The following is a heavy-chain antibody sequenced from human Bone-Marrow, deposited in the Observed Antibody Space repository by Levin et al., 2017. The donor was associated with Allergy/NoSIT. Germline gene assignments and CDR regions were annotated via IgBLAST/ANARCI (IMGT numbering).Heavy chain of an antibody. CDR2: ISWNSGSI. Sequence: GGSLRLSCAASGFTFDDYAMHWVRQAPGKGLEWVSGISWNSGSIGYADSVKGRFTISRDNAKNSLYLQMNSLRAEDTALYYCAKDWRGSVSGYGTNWGQGTLVTVSS. CDR3: AKDWRGSVSGYGTN. J-gene: IGHJ4*02. D-gene: IGHD5-12*01. CDR1: GFTFDDYA. V-gene: IGHV3-9*01.